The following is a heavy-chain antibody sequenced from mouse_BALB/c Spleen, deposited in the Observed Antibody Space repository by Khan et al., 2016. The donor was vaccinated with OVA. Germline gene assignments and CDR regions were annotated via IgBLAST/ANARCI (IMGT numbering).Heavy chain of an antibody. V-gene: IGHV1-7*01. J-gene: IGHJ2*01. CDR1: GYTFANYW. Sequence: QVRLQQSGAELAKPGASVKMSCKASGYTFANYWMHWVKQRPGQGLDWIGYINPSTGYTDYNQKFKDKATLTADKSSSTAYMQLSSLTSEDSAVYYCSRLGSSCGTTFVYWGQGTTLTVSS. D-gene: IGHD1-1*01. CDR2: INPSTGYT. CDR3: SRLGSSCGTTFVY.